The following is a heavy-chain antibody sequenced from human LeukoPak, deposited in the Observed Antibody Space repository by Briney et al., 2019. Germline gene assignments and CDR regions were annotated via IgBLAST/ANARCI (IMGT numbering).Heavy chain of an antibody. CDR2: IYYSGST. J-gene: IGHJ4*02. CDR3: ASQSVDYGDFYY. CDR1: GGSSSSYY. D-gene: IGHD4-17*01. V-gene: IGHV4-59*01. Sequence: KPSETLFLTCTASGGSSSSYYWSWIRQPPGKELEWIGCIYYSGSTNYNPSLKSRVTISVDTSKNQFSLKLSSVTAAETAVYYCASQSVDYGDFYYWGQGTLVTVSS.